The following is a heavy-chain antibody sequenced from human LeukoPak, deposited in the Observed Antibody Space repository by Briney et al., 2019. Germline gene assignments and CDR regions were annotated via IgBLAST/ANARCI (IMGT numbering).Heavy chain of an antibody. CDR2: ISGSGGST. J-gene: IGHJ4*02. V-gene: IGHV3-23*01. CDR3: AKDLTSGVRGANFDC. CDR1: GFTFSSYA. Sequence: GGSLRLSCAASGFTFSSYAMSWVRQAPGKGLEWVSGISGSGGSTYYADSVKGRFTISRDNSENTLYLQMNSLRAEDTAVYYCAKDLTSGVRGANFDCWGQGTLVTVSS. D-gene: IGHD3-10*01.